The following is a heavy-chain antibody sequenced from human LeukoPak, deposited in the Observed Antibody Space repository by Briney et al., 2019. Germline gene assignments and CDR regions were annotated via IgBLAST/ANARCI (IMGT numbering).Heavy chain of an antibody. D-gene: IGHD5-12*01. CDR2: ISGYSGKT. CDR3: ARDPGYTGYDSFDY. CDR1: GYTFTIYG. V-gene: IGHV1-18*04. J-gene: IGHJ4*02. Sequence: ASVKVPCKASGYTFTIYGVSWVRQAPGQGLEWMGWISGYSGKTNYGQKFQGRVTMTTDTSKNTAHMELRSLRSDDTAVYYCARDPGYTGYDSFDYWGQGTLVTVSS.